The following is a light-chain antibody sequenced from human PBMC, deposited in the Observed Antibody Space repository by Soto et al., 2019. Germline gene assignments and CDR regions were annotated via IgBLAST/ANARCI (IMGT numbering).Light chain of an antibody. J-gene: IGKJ2*01. CDR3: HQYGRSTYT. CDR2: GAS. Sequence: EIVLTQSPGTLSLSPGEGATLSCRASQSVSNNYLGWYQQKPGQAPRLLIYGASNRATGIPDRFSGSGSGTDFTLTITRLQPQHFTMLFCHQYGRSTYTFGQGTKLEIK. CDR1: QSVSNNY. V-gene: IGKV3-20*01.